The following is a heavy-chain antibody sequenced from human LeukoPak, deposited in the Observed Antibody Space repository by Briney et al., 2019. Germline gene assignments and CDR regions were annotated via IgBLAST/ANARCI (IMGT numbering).Heavy chain of an antibody. Sequence: SETLSLTCTVSGGSFSSGGYYWSWIRQPPGKGLEWIGEINHSGSTNYNPSLKSRVTISVDTSKNQFSLKLSSVTAADTAVYYCARGGSMYYFDYWGQGTLVTVSS. CDR2: INHSGST. CDR1: GGSFSSGGYY. J-gene: IGHJ4*02. CDR3: ARGGSMYYFDY. V-gene: IGHV4-34*01.